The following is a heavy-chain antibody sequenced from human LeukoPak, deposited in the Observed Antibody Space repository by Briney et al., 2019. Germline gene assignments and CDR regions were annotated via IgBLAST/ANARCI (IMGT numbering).Heavy chain of an antibody. CDR1: GFTFSSYG. CDR2: IRYDGSNK. V-gene: IGHV3-30*02. J-gene: IGHJ3*02. CDR3: ARAKFDSSGYYYRGFDI. Sequence: GGSLRLSCAASGFTFSSYGMYWVRQAPGKGLEWVAFIRYDGSNKYYADSVKGRFTVSRDNSKNTLYLQMKSLRAEDTAVYYCARAKFDSSGYYYRGFDIWGQGTMVTVSS. D-gene: IGHD3-22*01.